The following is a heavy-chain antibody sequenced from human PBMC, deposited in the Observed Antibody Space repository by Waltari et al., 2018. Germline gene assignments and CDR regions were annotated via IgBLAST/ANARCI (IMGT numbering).Heavy chain of an antibody. CDR3: ARRKLGEAFDI. Sequence: QVQLVQSGAEVKKPGSSVRVSCRASGGNFGGYAITWVRQAPGQGLEWMGGTIPIFGSPMYAPKFQGRVSITADELTYTVYMELNSLRSDDTAIYYCARRKLGEAFDIWGQGTMVIVSS. J-gene: IGHJ3*02. CDR2: TIPIFGSP. D-gene: IGHD3-16*01. CDR1: GGNFGGYA. V-gene: IGHV1-69*12.